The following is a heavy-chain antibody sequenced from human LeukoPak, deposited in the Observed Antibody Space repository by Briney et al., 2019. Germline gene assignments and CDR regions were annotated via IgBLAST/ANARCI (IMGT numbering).Heavy chain of an antibody. CDR2: IYSGGST. V-gene: IGHV3-53*01. J-gene: IGHJ4*02. D-gene: IGHD3-22*01. Sequence: GGSLRLSCAASGFTVSSNYMSWVRQAPGKGLGWVSVIYSGGSTYYADSVKGRFTISRDNSKNTLYLQMNSLRAEDTAVYYCARDYYYDSSENAFDYWGQGTLVTVSS. CDR1: GFTVSSNY. CDR3: ARDYYYDSSENAFDY.